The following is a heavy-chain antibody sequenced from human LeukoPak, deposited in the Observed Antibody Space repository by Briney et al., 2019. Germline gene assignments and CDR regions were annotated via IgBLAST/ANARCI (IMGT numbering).Heavy chain of an antibody. CDR1: GGSISSDY. D-gene: IGHD3-10*01. Sequence: SETLSLTCTVSGGSISSDYWQWIRQPPGKGLEWIGYIYNSGSNNYNPSLKSRVTISIDTSKNQFSRKLTSVTAADTAVYYCATRGYWGQGTLVTVSS. J-gene: IGHJ4*02. CDR2: IYNSGSN. V-gene: IGHV4-59*08. CDR3: ATRGY.